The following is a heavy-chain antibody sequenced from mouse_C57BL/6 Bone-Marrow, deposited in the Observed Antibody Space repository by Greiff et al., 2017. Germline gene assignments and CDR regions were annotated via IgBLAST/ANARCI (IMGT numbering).Heavy chain of an antibody. V-gene: IGHV1-50*01. CDR1: GYTFTSYW. CDR2: IDPSDSYT. CDR3: ARDGSSFWYFDV. D-gene: IGHD1-1*01. J-gene: IGHJ1*03. Sequence: QVQLQQPGAELVKPGASVKLSCKASGYTFTSYWMQWVKQRPGQGLEWIGEIDPSDSYTNYNQKFKGKATLTVETSSSTAYMQLSSLTSEDSAVYYCARDGSSFWYFDVWGTGTTVTVSS.